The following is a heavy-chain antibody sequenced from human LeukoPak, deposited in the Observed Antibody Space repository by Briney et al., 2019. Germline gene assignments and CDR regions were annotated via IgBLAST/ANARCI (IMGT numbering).Heavy chain of an antibody. CDR1: GYSFTGYQ. CDR3: ARRSSGTGPFDY. CDR2: MDSNSGGT. D-gene: IGHD1-14*01. Sequence: ASVKVSCKASGYSFTGYQMYWVRQAPGQGPEWMGWMDSNSGGTNYAQNFQGRVTMTRDTSISTAYMELSRLGSDDTAVYYCARRSSGTGPFDYWGQGTLVTVSS. J-gene: IGHJ4*02. V-gene: IGHV1-2*02.